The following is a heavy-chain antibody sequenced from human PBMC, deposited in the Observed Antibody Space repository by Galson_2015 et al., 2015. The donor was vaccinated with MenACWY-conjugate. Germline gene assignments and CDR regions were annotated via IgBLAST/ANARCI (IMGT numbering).Heavy chain of an antibody. D-gene: IGHD2-21*02. J-gene: IGHJ4*02. V-gene: IGHV3-23*01. CDR2: IRGSGENT. Sequence: SLRLSCAASGFTFSRYTMSWVRQAPGKGLEWVSRIRGSGENTYYLDSVKGRFTVSRDNSHNTLYLQMNSLRSEDTAFYYCAKGDTSVTAPYSWGQGTLVTVSS. CDR3: AKGDTSVTAPYS. CDR1: GFTFSRYT.